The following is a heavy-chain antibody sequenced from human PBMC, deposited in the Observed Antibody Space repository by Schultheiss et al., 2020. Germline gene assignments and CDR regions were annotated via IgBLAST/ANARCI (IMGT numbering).Heavy chain of an antibody. Sequence: LRLSCAASGFTVSSNYMSWVRQHPGKGLEWIGYIYYSGSTYYNPSLKSRVTISVDTSKNQFSLKLSSVTAADTAVYYCARIRGARPYYYYGMDVWGQGTTVTVSS. J-gene: IGHJ6*02. D-gene: IGHD6-6*01. V-gene: IGHV4-31*02. CDR1: GFTVSSNY. CDR3: ARIRGARPYYYYGMDV. CDR2: IYYSGST.